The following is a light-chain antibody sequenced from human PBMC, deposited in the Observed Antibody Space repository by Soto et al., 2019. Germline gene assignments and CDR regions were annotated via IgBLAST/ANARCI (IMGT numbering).Light chain of an antibody. CDR2: GAS. V-gene: IGKV3-15*01. J-gene: IGKJ5*01. CDR3: QQRSNWPIT. Sequence: EIVMTQSPATLSVSPGEGATLSCRASRSCISKLAWYQQKPGQAPRLLIYGASTRATGIPARFSGSGSGTEFTLIISSLQSEDSAVYYCQQRSNWPITFGQGTRLEIK. CDR1: RSCISK.